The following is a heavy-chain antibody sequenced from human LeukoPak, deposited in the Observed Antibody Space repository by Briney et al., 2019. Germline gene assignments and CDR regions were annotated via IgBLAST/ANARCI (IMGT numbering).Heavy chain of an antibody. CDR1: GGSISSYY. CDR3: ASLQYSSGWPFDY. Sequence: SETLSLTCTVSGGSISSYYWSWIRQPPGKGLEWIGYIYYSGSTKYNPSLKSRVTISVDTSKNQFSLRLSSVTAADTAVYYCASLQYSSGWPFDYWGQGTLVTVSS. J-gene: IGHJ4*02. V-gene: IGHV4-59*08. CDR2: IYYSGST. D-gene: IGHD6-19*01.